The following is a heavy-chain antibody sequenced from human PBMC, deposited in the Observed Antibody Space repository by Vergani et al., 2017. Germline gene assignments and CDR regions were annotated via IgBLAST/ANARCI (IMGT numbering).Heavy chain of an antibody. V-gene: IGHV3-30*18. D-gene: IGHD6-19*01. J-gene: IGHJ4*02. CDR3: AKDMAGIRDRIDY. CDR2: ISYDGSNK. Sequence: QVQLVESGGGVVQPGRSLRLSCAASGFTFSSYGMHWVRQAPGKGLEWVAVISYDGSNKYYADSVKGRFTISRDNSKNTLYLQMNSLRAEDTAVYYCAKDMAGIRDRIDYWGQGTLVTVSS. CDR1: GFTFSSYG.